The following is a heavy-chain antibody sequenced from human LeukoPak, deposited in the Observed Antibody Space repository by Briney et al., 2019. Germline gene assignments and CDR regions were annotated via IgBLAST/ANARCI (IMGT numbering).Heavy chain of an antibody. D-gene: IGHD4-11*01. V-gene: IGHV1-2*02. CDR1: GYTFTDYY. CDR3: ASVYSAKDLAQLDY. Sequence: ASVKVSCKASGYTFTDYYIHWMRQAPGQGLVWMGWINPNSGATNYAQKFQGRVTMTRVTSIRTAYMELTILRSDDTAVYYCASVYSAKDLAQLDYWGQGTLVTVSS. CDR2: INPNSGAT. J-gene: IGHJ4*02.